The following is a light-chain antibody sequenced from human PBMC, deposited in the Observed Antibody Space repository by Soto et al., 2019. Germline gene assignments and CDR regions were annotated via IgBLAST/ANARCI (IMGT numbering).Light chain of an antibody. CDR1: ESVSTN. Sequence: EIEITQSPSTLSLAPGERVTLSCRASESVSTNLAWYQQKAGQAPRLLIYGASTRATGIPARFSGSGSGTEFTLTISGLQSEDFAMYYCQQYGSSPPVTFGQGTRLEI. V-gene: IGKV3-15*01. CDR3: QQYGSSPPVT. J-gene: IGKJ5*01. CDR2: GAS.